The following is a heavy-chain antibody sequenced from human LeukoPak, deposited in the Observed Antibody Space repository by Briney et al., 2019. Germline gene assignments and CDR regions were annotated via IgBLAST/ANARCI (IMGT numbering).Heavy chain of an antibody. CDR2: IKQDGSEK. Sequence: GGSLRLSCAASGFTFSSYWMSWVRQAPGKGLEWVANIKQDGSEKYYVDSVKGRFTISRDNAKNSLYLQMNSLRAEDTAVYYCAREASSGSGSNVPSDYWGQGTLVTVSS. V-gene: IGHV3-7*01. CDR1: GFTFSSYW. D-gene: IGHD3-22*01. J-gene: IGHJ4*02. CDR3: AREASSGSGSNVPSDY.